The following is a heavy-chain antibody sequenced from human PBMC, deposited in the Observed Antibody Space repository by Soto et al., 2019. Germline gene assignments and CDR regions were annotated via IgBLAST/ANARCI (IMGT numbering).Heavy chain of an antibody. Sequence: EVQLVETGGGLIQPGGSLRLSCAASGFTVSSNYMSWVRQAPGKGLEWVSVIYSGGSTYYADSVKGRFTISRDNSKNTLYLQMNSLSAEDTAVYDCARARYSPPFYFDYWGQGTLVTVSS. CDR1: GFTVSSNY. J-gene: IGHJ4*02. V-gene: IGHV3-53*02. CDR2: IYSGGST. D-gene: IGHD5-18*01. CDR3: ARARYSPPFYFDY.